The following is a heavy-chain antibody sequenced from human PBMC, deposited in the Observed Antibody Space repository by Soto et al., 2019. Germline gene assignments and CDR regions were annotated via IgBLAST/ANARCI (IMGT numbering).Heavy chain of an antibody. J-gene: IGHJ6*02. Sequence: QPGGSLRLSCAASGFAISSHWMHWVRRAPGKGLVWVSRINSDGSSSSYAESVKGRFTISRDNAKNTLYLQMNSLRAEDTALYYCAREVAPPALPPSSLMDVWGQGTTVTVSS. D-gene: IGHD2-2*01. V-gene: IGHV3-74*01. CDR1: GFAISSHW. CDR3: AREVAPPALPPSSLMDV. CDR2: INSDGSSS.